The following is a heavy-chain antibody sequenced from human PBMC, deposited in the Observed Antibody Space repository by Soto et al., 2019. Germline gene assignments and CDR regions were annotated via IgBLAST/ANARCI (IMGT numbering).Heavy chain of an antibody. CDR1: GFTVSSNY. D-gene: IGHD3-16*01. V-gene: IGHV3-15*01. CDR3: ATRPAPYYADWSLDY. Sequence: GGSLRLSCAASGFTVSSNYMTWVRQAPGKGLEWVGRIKSNTDGGALQYAAPLKDRFTISRDDSRSTLYLQLNTLKPEDTAVYYCATRPAPYYADWSLDYWGQGTLVTVSS. CDR2: IKSNTDGGAL. J-gene: IGHJ4*02.